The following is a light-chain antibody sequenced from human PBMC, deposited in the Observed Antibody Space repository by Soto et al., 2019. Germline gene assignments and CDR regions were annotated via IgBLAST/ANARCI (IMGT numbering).Light chain of an antibody. V-gene: IGLV1-44*01. J-gene: IGLJ3*02. Sequence: QSVLTQPPSASGTPGQRVTISCSGSRSNIGSNTVNWYQQLPGTAPKLLIYSNNQRPSGVPDRFSGSKSGTSASLAISGLQSEDEAEYYCAVWDDSLNGLVFGGGTKVTVL. CDR3: AVWDDSLNGLV. CDR2: SNN. CDR1: RSNIGSNT.